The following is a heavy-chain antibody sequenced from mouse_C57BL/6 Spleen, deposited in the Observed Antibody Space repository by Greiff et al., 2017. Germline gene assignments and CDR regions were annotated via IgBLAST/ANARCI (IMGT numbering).Heavy chain of an antibody. V-gene: IGHV2-2*01. J-gene: IGHJ4*01. D-gene: IGHD2-1*01. CDR3: ARIYYDYYAMDY. CDR2: IWSGGST. Sequence: VKVVESGPGLVQPSQSLSITCTVSGFSLTSYGVHWVRQSPGKGLEWLGVIWSGGSTDYNAAFISRLSISKDNSKSQVFFKMNSLQADDTAIYYCARIYYDYYAMDYWGQGTSVTVSS. CDR1: GFSLTSYG.